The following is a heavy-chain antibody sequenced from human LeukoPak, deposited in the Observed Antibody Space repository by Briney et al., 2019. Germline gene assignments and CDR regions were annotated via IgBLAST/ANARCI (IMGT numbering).Heavy chain of an antibody. CDR1: GGSISSSSYY. CDR2: IYYSGST. V-gene: IGHV4-39*01. Sequence: SETLSLTCTVSGGSISSSSYYRGWIRQPPGKGLEWIGSIYYSGSTYCNPSLKSRVTISVDTSKNQFSLKLSSVTAADTAVYYCVGSSGWYRWFDPWGQGTLVTVSS. CDR3: VGSSGWYRWFDP. J-gene: IGHJ5*02. D-gene: IGHD6-19*01.